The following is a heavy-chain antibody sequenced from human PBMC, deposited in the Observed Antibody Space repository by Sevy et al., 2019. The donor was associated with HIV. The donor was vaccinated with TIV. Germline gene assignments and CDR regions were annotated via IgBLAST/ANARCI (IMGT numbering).Heavy chain of an antibody. V-gene: IGHV3-64D*06. CDR2: ISSNGGST. CDR1: GFTFSSYA. J-gene: IGHJ3*02. CDR3: VNGDYSGSYSGGFDI. D-gene: IGHD1-26*01. Sequence: GGSLRLSCSASGFTFSSYAMHWVRQAPGKGLEYVSAISSNGGSTYYADSVKGRFTISRDNSKNTLYLQMSSLRAEDTAVYYSVNGDYSGSYSGGFDIWGQGTMVTFSS.